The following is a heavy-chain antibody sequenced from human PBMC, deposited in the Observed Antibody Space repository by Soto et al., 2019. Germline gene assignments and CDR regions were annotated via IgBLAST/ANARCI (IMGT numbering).Heavy chain of an antibody. V-gene: IGHV4-39*01. Sequence: QLQLQESGPGLVKPSETLSLTCTVSGGSISSSSYYWGWIRQPPGEGLEWIGSMYYSGGTYYNPSLKSRVTISVDTSKNQFSLKLSSVTAADTAVYYCARGYSTGAVDYWGQGTLVTVSS. J-gene: IGHJ4*02. CDR1: GGSISSSSYY. D-gene: IGHD6-25*01. CDR2: MYYSGGT. CDR3: ARGYSTGAVDY.